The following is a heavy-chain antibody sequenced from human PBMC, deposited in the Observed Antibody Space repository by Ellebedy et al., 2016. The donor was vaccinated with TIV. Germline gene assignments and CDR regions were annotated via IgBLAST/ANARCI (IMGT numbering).Heavy chain of an antibody. CDR3: AKDPSDRYELDY. D-gene: IGHD1-26*01. Sequence: ASVKVSCKASGYTFTNHGIHWVRQAPGQGLEWMGWIDTGNGNVEYSQKFQDRVSISRDTSATTAYMDLSSLRFEDTAVYYCAKDPSDRYELDYWGQGTLVTVSS. J-gene: IGHJ4*02. CDR2: IDTGNGNV. CDR1: GYTFTNHG. V-gene: IGHV1-3*04.